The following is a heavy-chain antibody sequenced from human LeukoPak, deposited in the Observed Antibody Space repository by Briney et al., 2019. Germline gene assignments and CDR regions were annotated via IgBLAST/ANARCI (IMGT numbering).Heavy chain of an antibody. Sequence: PGGSLRLSCAASGFVFSDYYMSWIRQAPGKGLEWVSYISSSDSTIYYADSVKGRFTISRDNAKNSLYLQMNSLRAGDTAVYYCARTIEMATISYFDYWGQGTLVTVSS. J-gene: IGHJ4*02. D-gene: IGHD5-24*01. CDR2: ISSSDSTI. CDR1: GFVFSDYY. CDR3: ARTIEMATISYFDY. V-gene: IGHV3-11*04.